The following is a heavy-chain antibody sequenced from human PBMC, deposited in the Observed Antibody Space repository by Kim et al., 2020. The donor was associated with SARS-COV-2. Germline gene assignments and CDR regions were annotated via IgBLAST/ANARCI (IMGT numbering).Heavy chain of an antibody. J-gene: IGHJ5*02. V-gene: IGHV7-4-1*02. CDR1: GYTFTSYA. Sequence: ASVKVSCKASGYTFTSYAMNWVRQAPGQGLEWMGWINTNTGNTTYAQGFTGRFVFSLDTSVSTAYLQISSLKAEDTAVYYCARDYPYCSGGSCYDGWFDPWGQGTLVTVSS. D-gene: IGHD2-15*01. CDR2: INTNTGNT. CDR3: ARDYPYCSGGSCYDGWFDP.